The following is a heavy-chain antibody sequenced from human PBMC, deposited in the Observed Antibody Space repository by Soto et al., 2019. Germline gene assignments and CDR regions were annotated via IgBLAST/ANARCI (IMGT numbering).Heavy chain of an antibody. V-gene: IGHV5-51*01. CDR2: IYPGDSDT. CDR3: ARSCSGGSCYYGPGAFDI. CDR1: GYSFTSYW. J-gene: IGHJ3*02. Sequence: GESLKISCKGSGYSFTSYWIGWVRQMPGKXXEWMGIIYPGDSDTRYSPSFQGQVTISGDKYISTAYLQWSSLKASDTAMYYCARSCSGGSCYYGPGAFDIWGQGTMVTVSS. D-gene: IGHD2-15*01.